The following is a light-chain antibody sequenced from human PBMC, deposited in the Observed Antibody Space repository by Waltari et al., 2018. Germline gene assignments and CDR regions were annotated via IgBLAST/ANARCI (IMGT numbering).Light chain of an antibody. CDR3: CAYAGSSIYV. CDR2: ETT. CDR1: NSGVGHYDL. V-gene: IGLV2-23*01. J-gene: IGLJ1*01. Sequence: QSALTQPAAVSGSPGQSITISCAGSNSGVGHYDLVSWYQQHPGEAPKLLIFETTKRPSGVSDRFSGSRSGNTASLTISGLQAEDEAEYSCCAYAGSSIYVFGSGTRVTVL.